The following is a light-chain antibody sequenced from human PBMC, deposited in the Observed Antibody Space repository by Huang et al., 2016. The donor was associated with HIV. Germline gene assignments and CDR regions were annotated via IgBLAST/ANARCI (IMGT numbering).Light chain of an antibody. CDR1: QSLLYRSNNKNY. CDR3: QQHYGRQST. J-gene: IGKJ1*01. V-gene: IGKV4-1*01. CDR2: WAS. Sequence: IVMTQSPESLAVSLGERASINCKSSQSLLYRSNNKNYLAWYQKKKGHPRTLRIYWASVRDVGVPERFSGVGSGTNSTLTSNSLQADDVAVYYCQQHYGRQSTFGQGT.